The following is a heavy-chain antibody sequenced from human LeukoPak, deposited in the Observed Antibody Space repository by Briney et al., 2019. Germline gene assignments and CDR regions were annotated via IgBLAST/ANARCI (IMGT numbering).Heavy chain of an antibody. D-gene: IGHD3-3*01. J-gene: IGHJ4*02. CDR2: IYYSGST. Sequence: GSLRLSCAASGFTFSNAWMSWVRQAPGKGLEWVGYIYYSGSTNYNPSLKSRVTISVDTSKNQFSLKLSSVTAADTAVYYCARSGFLEWLLDYWGQGTLVTVSS. CDR1: GFTFSNAW. V-gene: IGHV4-59*01. CDR3: ARSGFLEWLLDY.